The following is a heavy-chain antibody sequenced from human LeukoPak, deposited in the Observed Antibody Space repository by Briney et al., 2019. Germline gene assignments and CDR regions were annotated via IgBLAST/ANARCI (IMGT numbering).Heavy chain of an antibody. CDR1: GFTFSSYS. CDR3: ARDPVAAAGRFDY. J-gene: IGHJ4*02. CDR2: ISSSSSTI. Sequence: GGSLRLSCAASGFTFSSYSMNWVRQAPGKGLEWVSYISSSSSTIYYADSVKGRFTISRDNAKNSLYLQMNSLRAEDTAVYYCARDPVAAAGRFDYWGQGTLVTVSS. V-gene: IGHV3-48*01. D-gene: IGHD6-13*01.